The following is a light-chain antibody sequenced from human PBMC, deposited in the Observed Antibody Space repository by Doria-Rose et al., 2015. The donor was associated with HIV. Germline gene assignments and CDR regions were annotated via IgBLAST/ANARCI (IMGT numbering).Light chain of an antibody. CDR1: QSFSSTY. J-gene: IGKJ1*01. V-gene: IGKV3-20*01. CDR3: HQYGTSWT. Sequence: TQSPGTLSLSPGERATLSCRASQSFSSTYLAWYQQKPGQAPGLLIYDGSTRATGIPDRFSASGSGTDFTLTINRLEPEDVALYYCHQYGTSWTFGQGTKVEI. CDR2: DGS.